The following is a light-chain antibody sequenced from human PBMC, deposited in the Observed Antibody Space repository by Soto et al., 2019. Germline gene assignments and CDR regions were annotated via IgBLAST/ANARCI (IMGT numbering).Light chain of an antibody. V-gene: IGLV2-8*01. Sequence: QSALTQPPSASGSPGQSVTLSCTGTSSDVGGYHYVSWYQQHPGQAPKLMIHEVTKRPSGVPDRFSGSKSGNTASLTVSGLQGEDEADYYCSSYAGSNNLVFGGGTKVTVL. J-gene: IGLJ2*01. CDR1: SSDVGGYHY. CDR3: SSYAGSNNLV. CDR2: EVT.